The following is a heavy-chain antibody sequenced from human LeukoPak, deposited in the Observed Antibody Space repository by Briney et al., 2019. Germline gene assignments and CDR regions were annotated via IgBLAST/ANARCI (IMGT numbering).Heavy chain of an antibody. J-gene: IGHJ3*02. CDR2: ISAYNGNT. V-gene: IGHV1-18*01. Sequence: ASVKVSCKASGYTFTSYGISWVRQAPGQGLEWMGWISAYNGNTNYAQKLQGRVTMTTDTSTSTAYMGLRSLRSDDTAVYYCARDSTIYGGNSNDAFDIWGQGTMVTVSS. CDR1: GYTFTSYG. D-gene: IGHD4-23*01. CDR3: ARDSTIYGGNSNDAFDI.